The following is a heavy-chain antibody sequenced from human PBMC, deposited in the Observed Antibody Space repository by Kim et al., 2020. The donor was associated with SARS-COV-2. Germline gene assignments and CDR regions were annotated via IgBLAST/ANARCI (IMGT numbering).Heavy chain of an antibody. CDR2: NT. J-gene: IGHJ4*02. Sequence: NTNYAQKFQERVTITRDMSTSTAYMELSSLRSEDTAVYYCAAGGIATGGYWGQGTLVTVSS. V-gene: IGHV1-58*01. CDR3: AAGGIATGGY. D-gene: IGHD6-13*01.